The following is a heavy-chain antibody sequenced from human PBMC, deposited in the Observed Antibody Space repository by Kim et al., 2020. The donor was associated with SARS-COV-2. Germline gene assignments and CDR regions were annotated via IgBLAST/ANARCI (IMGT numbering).Heavy chain of an antibody. CDR3: ARHVESSRASYPDY. V-gene: IGHV4-39*01. CDR2: ISYSGIT. J-gene: IGHJ4*02. Sequence: LETLSLTCTVSGVSISSSTYYWGWIRQPPGKGLEWIGTISYSGITYYNPSLKSRVTISVDTSKNQFSLKLNSVTAADTAVFYCARHVESSRASYPDYWGQGTLVTVSS. D-gene: IGHD2-2*01. CDR1: GVSISSSTYY.